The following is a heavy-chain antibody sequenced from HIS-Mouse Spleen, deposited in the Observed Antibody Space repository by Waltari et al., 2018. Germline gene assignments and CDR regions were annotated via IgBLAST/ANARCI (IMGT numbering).Heavy chain of an antibody. D-gene: IGHD5-18*01. J-gene: IGHJ4*02. CDR3: AKEGRGYSYGYEGFDY. CDR2: LSWNSGSI. CDR1: GFTFDDYA. Sequence: EVQLVESGGGLVQPGRSLRLSCAASGFTFDDYAMHWVRQAPGTGLEWVSGLSWNSGSIGYADSVKGRFTISRENAKKSLYLQMNSLRAEDTALYYCAKEGRGYSYGYEGFDYWGQGTLVTVSS. V-gene: IGHV3-9*01.